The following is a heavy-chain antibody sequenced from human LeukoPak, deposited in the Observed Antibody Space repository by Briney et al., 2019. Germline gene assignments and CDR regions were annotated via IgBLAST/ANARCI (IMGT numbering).Heavy chain of an antibody. J-gene: IGHJ6*02. Sequence: GRSLRLSCAASGFTFSSYGMHWVRQAPGKGLEWVAVISYDGSNKYYADFVKGRFTISRDNSKNTLYLQMDSLRAEDTAVYYCAKDGDSSGWYGTYYYYYGMDVWGQGTTVTVSS. CDR3: AKDGDSSGWYGTYYYYYGMDV. CDR1: GFTFSSYG. D-gene: IGHD6-19*01. V-gene: IGHV3-30*18. CDR2: ISYDGSNK.